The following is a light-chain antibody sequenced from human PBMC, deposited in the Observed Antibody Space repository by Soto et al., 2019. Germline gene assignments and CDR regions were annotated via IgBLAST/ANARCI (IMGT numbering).Light chain of an antibody. J-gene: IGKJ3*01. CDR1: QSVSSNY. CDR2: DAS. CDR3: QQYGTSLLT. V-gene: IGKV3-20*01. Sequence: EIVLTQSPGTLSLSPGERATLSCRASQSVSSNYLAWYQQKPGQAPRLLIYDASNRATGIPDRFSGSGSGTDFTLTISRLETEDFAVYYCQQYGTSLLTFGPGTKWIS.